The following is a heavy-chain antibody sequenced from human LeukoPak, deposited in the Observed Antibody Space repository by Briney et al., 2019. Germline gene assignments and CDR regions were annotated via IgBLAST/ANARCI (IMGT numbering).Heavy chain of an antibody. CDR3: ARVRSGYRYFDY. J-gene: IGHJ4*02. Sequence: PSETLSLTCTVSGGSISSYYWSWIRQPPGKGLEWIGYIYYSGSTNYNPSLKSRVTISVDTSKNQFSLKVSSVTAADTAVYYCARVRSGYRYFDYWGQGTLVTVSS. D-gene: IGHD5-18*01. CDR2: IYYSGST. V-gene: IGHV4-59*12. CDR1: GGSISSYY.